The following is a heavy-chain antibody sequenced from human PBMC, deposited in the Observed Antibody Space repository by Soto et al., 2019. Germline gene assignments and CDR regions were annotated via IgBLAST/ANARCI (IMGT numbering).Heavy chain of an antibody. CDR3: ARESEDLTSNFDY. CDR2: ISGSGGST. Sequence: PGGSLRLSCAASGFTFSSYAMSWVRQAPGKGLEWVSAISGSGGSTYYAGSVKGRFTISRDNSKNTLYLQMNSLRAEDTAVYYCARESEDLTSNFDYWGQGTLVTVSS. V-gene: IGHV3-23*01. CDR1: GFTFSSYA. J-gene: IGHJ4*02.